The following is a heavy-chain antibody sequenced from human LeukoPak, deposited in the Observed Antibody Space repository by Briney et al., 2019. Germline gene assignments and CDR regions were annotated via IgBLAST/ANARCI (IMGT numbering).Heavy chain of an antibody. Sequence: SETLSLTCAVYGGSFSGYYWSWIRQPPGKGLEWIGEINHSGSTNYNPSLKSRVTISVDTSKNQFSLKLSSLPAADTAVYYCARGPVVPAAIKDYSYGMDVWGQGTTVTVSS. CDR1: GGSFSGYY. D-gene: IGHD2-2*02. CDR2: INHSGST. J-gene: IGHJ6*02. CDR3: ARGPVVPAAIKDYSYGMDV. V-gene: IGHV4-34*01.